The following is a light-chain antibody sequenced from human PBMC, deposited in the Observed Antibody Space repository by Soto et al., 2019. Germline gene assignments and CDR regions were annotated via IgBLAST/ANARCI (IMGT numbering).Light chain of an antibody. V-gene: IGLV1-40*01. J-gene: IGLJ1*01. CDR1: SSNIGAGYD. CDR3: HSYASSLSGYV. Sequence: QSVLTQPPSVSGAPGQRVTISCTGSSSNIGAGYDVHWYQQLPGTAPKLLIYGNSNRPSGVPDRFSGSKSGTSASLAITGLQAKDEADYHCHSYASSLSGYVFGTGTKLTAL. CDR2: GNS.